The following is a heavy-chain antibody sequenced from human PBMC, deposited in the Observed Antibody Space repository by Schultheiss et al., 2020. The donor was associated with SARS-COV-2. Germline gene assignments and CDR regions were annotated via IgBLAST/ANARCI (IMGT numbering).Heavy chain of an antibody. J-gene: IGHJ3*02. CDR2: IYYSGST. V-gene: IGHV4-59*08. Sequence: GSLRLSCAVYGGSFSGYYWSWIRQPPGKGLEWIGYIYYSGSTNYNPSLKSRVTISVDTSKNQFSLKLSSVTAADTAVYYCARGTDAFDIWGQGTMVTVSS. CDR1: GGSFSGYY. CDR3: ARGTDAFDI.